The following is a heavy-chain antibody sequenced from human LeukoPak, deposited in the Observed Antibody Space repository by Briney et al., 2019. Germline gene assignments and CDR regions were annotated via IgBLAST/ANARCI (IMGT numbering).Heavy chain of an antibody. J-gene: IGHJ4*02. CDR1: GYTFSGYY. V-gene: IGHV1-69*04. CDR3: ARDLGPDSGSYFDY. CDR2: IIPILGIA. Sequence: ASVKVSCKASGYTFSGYYMHWVRQAPGQGLEWMGRIIPILGIANYAQKFQGRVTITADKSTSTAYMELSSLRSEDTAVYYCARDLGPDSGSYFDYWGQGTLVTVSS. D-gene: IGHD1-26*01.